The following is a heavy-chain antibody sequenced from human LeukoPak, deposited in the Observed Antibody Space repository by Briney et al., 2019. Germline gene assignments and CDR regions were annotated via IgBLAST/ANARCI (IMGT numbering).Heavy chain of an antibody. V-gene: IGHV3-11*01. Sequence: GGSLRLSCAASGFTFSDYYMSWIRQAPGKGLEWVSYISSSGSTIYYADSVKGRFTISRDNAKNSLYLQMNSLRAEDTAVYYCARGVLLVYYYYYYMDVWGKGTTVTVSS. J-gene: IGHJ6*03. CDR3: ARGVLLVYYYYYYMDV. CDR1: GFTFSDYY. D-gene: IGHD2/OR15-2a*01. CDR2: ISSSGSTI.